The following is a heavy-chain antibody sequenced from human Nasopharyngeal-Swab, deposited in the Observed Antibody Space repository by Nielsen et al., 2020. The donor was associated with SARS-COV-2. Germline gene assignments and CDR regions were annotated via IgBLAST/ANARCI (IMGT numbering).Heavy chain of an antibody. V-gene: IGHV3-23*01. CDR2: ISGADDST. J-gene: IGHJ6*02. D-gene: IGHD5-12*01. CDR3: SKDRDSGDDSGEYYHYYGMDV. Sequence: GESLKISCSASGFIFKNYAMNWVRQAPGRGLEWVSAISGADDSTKYADSVKGRFTISRDNSKNTLDLQMNSLRGEDTAMYYFSKDRDSGDDSGEYYHYYGMDVWGQGASVTVS. CDR1: GFIFKNYA.